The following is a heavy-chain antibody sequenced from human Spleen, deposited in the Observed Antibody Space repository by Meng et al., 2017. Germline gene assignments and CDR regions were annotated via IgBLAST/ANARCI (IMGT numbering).Heavy chain of an antibody. J-gene: IGHJ4*02. D-gene: IGHD4-11*01. V-gene: IGHV4-34*01. CDR3: ARGPTTMAHDFDY. CDR2: INHSGST. CDR1: GGSLRDSY. Sequence: VQFQQGGAGLLKPSEHLSLTCVVSGGSLRDSYWSWIRQPPGKGLEWIGEINHSGSTNYNPSLESRATISVDTSQNNLSLKLSSVTAADSAVYYCARGPTTMAHDFDYWGQGTLVTVSS.